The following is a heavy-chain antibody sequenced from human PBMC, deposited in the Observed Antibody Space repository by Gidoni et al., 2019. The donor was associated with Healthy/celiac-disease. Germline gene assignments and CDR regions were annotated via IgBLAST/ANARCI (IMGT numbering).Heavy chain of an antibody. J-gene: IGHJ4*02. CDR3: AKAPSIAARRGYLDY. V-gene: IGHV3-23*01. CDR2: ISGRGGST. Sequence: EVQLLESGGGLVQPGGSLRLSCAASGFTLSSYAMSWVRQAPGKGLEWVSAISGRGGSTYYADSVKGRFTISRDNSKNTLYLQLNSLRAEDTAVYYCAKAPSIAARRGYLDYWGQGTLVTVSS. D-gene: IGHD6-13*01. CDR1: GFTLSSYA.